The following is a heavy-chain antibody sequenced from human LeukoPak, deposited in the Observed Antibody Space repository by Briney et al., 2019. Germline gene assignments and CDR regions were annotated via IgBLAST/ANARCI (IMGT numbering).Heavy chain of an antibody. Sequence: ASVKVSCKASGYTFTGYYMHWVRQAPGQGLEWMGWISADTGDTNYAQRFQNRVSLTTDSSTNTAYMELRSLRSDDTAVYYCARDRSTLYIGDLRAMDVWGKGTTVTISS. V-gene: IGHV1-18*04. D-gene: IGHD3-10*01. CDR1: GYTFTGYY. J-gene: IGHJ6*03. CDR2: ISADTGDT. CDR3: ARDRSTLYIGDLRAMDV.